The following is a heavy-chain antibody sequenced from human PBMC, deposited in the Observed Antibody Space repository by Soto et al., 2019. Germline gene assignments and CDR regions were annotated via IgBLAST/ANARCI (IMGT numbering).Heavy chain of an antibody. V-gene: IGHV3-30*18. J-gene: IGHJ4*02. CDR2: ISYDGSNK. CDR1: GFTFSSYG. Sequence: GGSLRLSFAASGFTFSSYGMHWVRQAPGKGLEWVAVISYDGSNKYYADSVKGRFTISRDNSKNTLYLQMNSLRAEDTAVYVCAKDPGGNYFDYWGQGTLVTVSS. D-gene: IGHD2-15*01. CDR3: AKDPGGNYFDY.